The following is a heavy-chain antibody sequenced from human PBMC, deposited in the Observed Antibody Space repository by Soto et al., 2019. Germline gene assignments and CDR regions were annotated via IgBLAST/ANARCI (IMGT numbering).Heavy chain of an antibody. CDR2: IHPGDSDT. V-gene: IGHV5-51*01. CDR3: ARHNRYSSTWFEGWFDP. CDR1: GYSFTHYW. J-gene: IGHJ5*02. D-gene: IGHD6-13*01. Sequence: GESLKISCHGSGYSFTHYWVGCVRQIPGRGLEWMGIIHPGDSDTRYSPFFQGQVTISADKSISTAYLQWSSLKASDTAMYYCARHNRYSSTWFEGWFDPWGQGTLVTVSS.